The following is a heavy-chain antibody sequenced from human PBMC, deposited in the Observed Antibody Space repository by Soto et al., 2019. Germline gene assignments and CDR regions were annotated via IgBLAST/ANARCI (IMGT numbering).Heavy chain of an antibody. V-gene: IGHV4-4*02. CDR1: GGSITSDNW. Sequence: SETLSLTCAFSGGSITSDNWWTWVRQTPGKGLEWIGEMYHSGATNYSPSLKSRVTILVDKSKNQFSLKLTSVTAADSTLYNCARASASSMLRGVIINWGQGTLVTVSS. D-gene: IGHD3-10*01. CDR2: MYHSGAT. CDR3: ARASASSMLRGVIIN. J-gene: IGHJ4*02.